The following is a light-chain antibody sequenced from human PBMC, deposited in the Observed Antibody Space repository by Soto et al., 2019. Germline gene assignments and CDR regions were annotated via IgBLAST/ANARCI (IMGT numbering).Light chain of an antibody. J-gene: IGKJ1*01. CDR1: QIITNN. V-gene: IGKV1-6*01. Sequence: AIQMTQSPSSLSASKGDRVTITCRASQIITNNVGWYQQKPGKAPKLLIYDASNLQSGVPSRFSGSGSDREFTLTITSLQPEDFATYYCLQDYNYPRTFGQGTKVEIK. CDR2: DAS. CDR3: LQDYNYPRT.